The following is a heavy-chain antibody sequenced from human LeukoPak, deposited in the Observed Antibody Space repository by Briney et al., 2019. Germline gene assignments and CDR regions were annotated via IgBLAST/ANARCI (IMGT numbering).Heavy chain of an antibody. Sequence: GDSLRLSCAASEFTFSNYAMSWVRQAQGKGLKWFSAISGGGGPTYYADSVKGRFTISRDNSKNTLYLQMNSLRAEDAAVYFCAKNSGYSWQCFFDYWGQGTLVTVSS. D-gene: IGHD6-25*01. V-gene: IGHV3-23*01. CDR1: EFTFSNYA. CDR3: AKNSGYSWQCFFDY. CDR2: ISGGGGPT. J-gene: IGHJ4*02.